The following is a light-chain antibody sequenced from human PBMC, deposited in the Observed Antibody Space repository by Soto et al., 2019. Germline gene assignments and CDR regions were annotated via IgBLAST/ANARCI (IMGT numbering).Light chain of an antibody. CDR2: SNN. CDR1: SSNIGSNN. J-gene: IGLJ2*01. Sequence: QSVLTQPPSASGTPGLRVTISCSGSSSNIGSNNVNWYQQLPGTAPKLLIYSNNQRPSGVPDRFSGSKSGTSASLAISGLQSEEEADYYCAAWDDSLNAVVFGGGTKVTVL. CDR3: AAWDDSLNAVV. V-gene: IGLV1-44*01.